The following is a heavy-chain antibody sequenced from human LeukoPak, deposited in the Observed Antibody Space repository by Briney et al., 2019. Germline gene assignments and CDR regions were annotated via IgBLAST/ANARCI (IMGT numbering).Heavy chain of an antibody. Sequence: GGTLRLSCAASGFTFSSYVMSWVRQAPGKGLEWVSGISGSGGRTYYADSVKGRFTISRDNSKNTLYLQMNSLRAEDTAVYYCARAGYSSSWYLYWGQGTLVTVSS. D-gene: IGHD6-13*01. J-gene: IGHJ4*02. V-gene: IGHV3-23*01. CDR1: GFTFSSYV. CDR3: ARAGYSSSWYLY. CDR2: ISGSGGRT.